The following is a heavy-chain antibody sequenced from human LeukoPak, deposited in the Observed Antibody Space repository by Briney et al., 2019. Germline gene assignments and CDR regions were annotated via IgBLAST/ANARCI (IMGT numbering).Heavy chain of an antibody. CDR1: GFTFSSYA. CDR2: IGTTGDT. CDR3: ARAVRDYGAYYGLIDY. D-gene: IGHD4/OR15-4a*01. Sequence: PGGSLRLSCAASGFTFSSYAMHWVRQATGKGPEWVSAIGTTGDTYYPGSVKGRFTISRENAKNSLYLQMNSLRAGDTAVYYCARAVRDYGAYYGLIDYWGQGTLVTVSS. V-gene: IGHV3-13*01. J-gene: IGHJ4*02.